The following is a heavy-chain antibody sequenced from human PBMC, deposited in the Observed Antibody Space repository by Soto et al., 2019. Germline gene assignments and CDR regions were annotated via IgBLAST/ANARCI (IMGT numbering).Heavy chain of an antibody. CDR1: GFTLISYP. CDR3: VKDGIRGIHIDK. CDR2: VSVDPGNT. Sequence: WGSLRLSCTASGFTLISYPIIFFRHTPGKGLQWVASVSVDPGNTYYADSVKGRFTISRDNSIYTLYLQMNNVTAEDTAIYYCVKDGIRGIHIDKWGQGTLVTVSS. V-gene: IGHV3-23*01. J-gene: IGHJ4*02.